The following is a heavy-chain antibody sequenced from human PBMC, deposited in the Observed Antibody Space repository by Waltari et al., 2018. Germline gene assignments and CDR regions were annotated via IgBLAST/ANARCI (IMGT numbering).Heavy chain of an antibody. V-gene: IGHV3-23*03. CDR2: IYSGGSST. D-gene: IGHD3-22*01. Sequence: EVQLLESGGGLVQPGGSLRLSCAASGFTFSSYAMSWVRQAPGKGLEWVSVIYSGGSSTYYADSVKGRFTISRDNSKNTLYLQMNSLRAEDTAVYYCAKGVATMILDWGQGTLVTVSS. J-gene: IGHJ4*02. CDR3: AKGVATMILD. CDR1: GFTFSSYA.